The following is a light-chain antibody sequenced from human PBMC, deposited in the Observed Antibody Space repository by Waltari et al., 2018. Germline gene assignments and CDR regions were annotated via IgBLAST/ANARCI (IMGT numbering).Light chain of an antibody. V-gene: IGLV2-8*01. J-gene: IGLJ2*01. CDR3: NSYAGSSHVV. Sequence: QSALTQPPSASGSPGQSVTISCTGTSSDVGAYNHVSWYQQHPGKAPKLIIYDVSKLPSGVRDRFSGSKSGNTASLTVSGLQADDEADYYCNSYAGSSHVVFGGGTTLTVL. CDR1: SSDVGAYNH. CDR2: DVS.